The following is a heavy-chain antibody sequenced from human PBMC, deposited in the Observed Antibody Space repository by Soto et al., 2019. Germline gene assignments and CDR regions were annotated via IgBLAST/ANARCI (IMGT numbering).Heavy chain of an antibody. CDR2: IYYSGST. Sequence: PSETLSLTCTVSGGSISSYYWSWIRQPPGKGLEWIGYIYYSGSTNYNPSLKSRVTISVDTSKNQFSLKLSSVTAADTAVYYCASIAALAYDAFDIWGQGTMVTVS. V-gene: IGHV4-59*01. D-gene: IGHD6-6*01. J-gene: IGHJ3*02. CDR3: ASIAALAYDAFDI. CDR1: GGSISSYY.